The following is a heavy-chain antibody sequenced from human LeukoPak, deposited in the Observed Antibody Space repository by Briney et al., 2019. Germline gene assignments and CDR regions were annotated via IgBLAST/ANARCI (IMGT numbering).Heavy chain of an antibody. CDR1: GYTFTGYY. J-gene: IGHJ4*02. CDR2: INPNSGGT. D-gene: IGHD2-2*01. CDR3: ARFAGVGLEPAAIMHGFDY. V-gene: IGHV1-2*02. Sequence: ASVKVSCKASGYTFTGYYMHWVRQAPGHGLEWMGWINPNSGGTNYAQKFQGRVTMTRDTSISTAYMELSRLRSDDTAVYYCARFAGVGLEPAAIMHGFDYWGQGTLVTASS.